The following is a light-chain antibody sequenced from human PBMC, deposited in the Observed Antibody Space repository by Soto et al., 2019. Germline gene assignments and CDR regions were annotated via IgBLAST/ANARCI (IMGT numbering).Light chain of an antibody. CDR3: QQSYSTWT. CDR1: QGITNY. Sequence: DIQMTQSPFAMSASVGDRVTITCRASQGITNYVAWFQQKPGKVPKLLIYAASSLQSGVPSRFSGSGSGTDFTLTISSLQPEDFATYYCQQSYSTWTFGQGTKVDIK. V-gene: IGKV1-39*01. CDR2: AAS. J-gene: IGKJ1*01.